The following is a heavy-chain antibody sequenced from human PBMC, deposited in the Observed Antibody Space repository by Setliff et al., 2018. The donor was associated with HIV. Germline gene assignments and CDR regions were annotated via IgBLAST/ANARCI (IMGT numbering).Heavy chain of an antibody. Sequence: LRLSCAPSGFTVSSNYMTWVRQAPGKGLEWVSVIYSGGSTYYADSVKGRFTISRDNSKNTLYLQMNDLRAEDTGLYYCAKDYTTTFWEYNWFDLWGQGTLVTVSS. CDR1: GFTVSSNY. D-gene: IGHD3-3*01. CDR2: IYSGGST. CDR3: AKDYTTTFWEYNWFDL. J-gene: IGHJ5*02. V-gene: IGHV3-53*01.